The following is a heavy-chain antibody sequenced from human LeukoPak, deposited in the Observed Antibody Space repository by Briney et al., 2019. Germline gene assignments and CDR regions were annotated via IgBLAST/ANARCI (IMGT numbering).Heavy chain of an antibody. CDR1: GVSISSGGYY. Sequence: SETLSLTCTVSGVSISSGGYYWSWIRQHPGKGLEWIGYIYCSGSTYYNPSLKSRVTISVDTSKNQFSLKLSSVTAADTAVYYCARGGASIAARPSSHYFDLWGRGTLVTVSS. CDR2: IYCSGST. D-gene: IGHD6-6*01. CDR3: ARGGASIAARPSSHYFDL. J-gene: IGHJ2*01. V-gene: IGHV4-31*03.